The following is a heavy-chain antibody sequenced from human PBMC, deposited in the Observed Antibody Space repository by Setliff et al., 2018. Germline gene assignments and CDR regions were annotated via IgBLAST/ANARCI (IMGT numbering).Heavy chain of an antibody. J-gene: IGHJ6*03. CDR3: AREGVDSRSSTDYRYYMDV. CDR1: GYTFTSYY. Sequence: SVKVSCKASGYTFTSYYMHWVRQAPGQGLEWMGGIIPIFGTTNYAQKFQGRATIITDESTSTAYMELSSLRSEDTAVYYCAREGVDSRSSTDYRYYMDVWGKGTTVTVSS. V-gene: IGHV1-69*05. D-gene: IGHD6-6*01. CDR2: IIPIFGTT.